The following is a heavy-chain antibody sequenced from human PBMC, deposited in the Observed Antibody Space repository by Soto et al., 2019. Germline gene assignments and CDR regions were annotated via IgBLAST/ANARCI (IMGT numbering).Heavy chain of an antibody. J-gene: IGHJ6*02. CDR3: AREWELRGKQYWHYGMDL. Sequence: GGSLRLSCAASGFTFRAYWMHWVRQAPGKGLMWVSRINGDGGDINYADSVRGRFTISRDNAKNMLYLQMNSLSAEDTAVYYCAREWELRGKQYWHYGMDLWGQGTTVTVSS. D-gene: IGHD1-26*01. V-gene: IGHV3-74*01. CDR2: INGDGGDI. CDR1: GFTFRAYW.